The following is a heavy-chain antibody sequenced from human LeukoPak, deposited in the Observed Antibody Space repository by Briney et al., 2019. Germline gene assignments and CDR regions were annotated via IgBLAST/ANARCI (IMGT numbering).Heavy chain of an antibody. CDR1: GFTFDDYG. Sequence: GGSLRLSWEAFGFTFDDYGMSGGGHGPGRGRDCVSGINSNGDNTDYADSVKGRFTISRDNAKNSHFLQMNSLRVEDTAFYYCARGFRNGPFDCWGQGTLVTVSS. V-gene: IGHV3-20*04. J-gene: IGHJ4*02. CDR2: INSNGDNT. CDR3: ARGFRNGPFDC. D-gene: IGHD1-26*01.